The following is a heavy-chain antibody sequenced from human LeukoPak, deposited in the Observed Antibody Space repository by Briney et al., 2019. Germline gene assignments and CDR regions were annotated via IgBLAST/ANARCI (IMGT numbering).Heavy chain of an antibody. J-gene: IGHJ4*02. D-gene: IGHD6-6*01. CDR3: ARVRSDYSSSSPPDY. CDR1: GFTFSDYY. Sequence: GGSLRRSCAASGFTFSDYYMSWIRQAPGKGLEWVSYISSSGSTIYYADSVKGRFTISRDNAKNTLYLQMNSLRAEDTAIYYCARVRSDYSSSSPPDYWGQGTPVTVSS. V-gene: IGHV3-11*04. CDR2: ISSSGSTI.